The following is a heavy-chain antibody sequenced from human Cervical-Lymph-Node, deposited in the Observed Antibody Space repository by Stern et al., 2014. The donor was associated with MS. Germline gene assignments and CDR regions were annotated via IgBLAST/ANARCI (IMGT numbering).Heavy chain of an antibody. Sequence: QVQLQGSGPGLVKPSGTLSLTCAVSGGSVSSTNWWSWVRQSPGKGLEWIGYIYHSGASTYRPSLRSRVSIPLDNSNTHLSLHLTSVTAADTAVYYCARERQQYCNSEGCSYWYFDLWGRGTLVTVSS. D-gene: IGHD2/OR15-2a*01. CDR1: GGSVSSTNW. CDR3: ARERQQYCNSEGCSYWYFDL. CDR2: IYHSGAS. V-gene: IGHV4-4*02. J-gene: IGHJ2*01.